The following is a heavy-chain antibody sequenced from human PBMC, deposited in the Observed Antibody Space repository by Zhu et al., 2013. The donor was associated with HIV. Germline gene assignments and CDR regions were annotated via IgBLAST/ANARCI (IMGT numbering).Heavy chain of an antibody. V-gene: IGHV3-30*18. J-gene: IGHJ4*02. Sequence: VQVVESGGGVVQPGRSLRLSCAASGFTFSRFGMHWVRQAPGKGLEWVAVLSFDGREKYYADSVKGRFTISRDNSMDRLYLQMNSLRAVDTAVYYCAKDKNLVGPVDWGQGTLVTVSS. CDR2: LSFDGREK. CDR1: GFTFSRFG. D-gene: IGHD1-26*01. CDR3: AKDKNLVGPVD.